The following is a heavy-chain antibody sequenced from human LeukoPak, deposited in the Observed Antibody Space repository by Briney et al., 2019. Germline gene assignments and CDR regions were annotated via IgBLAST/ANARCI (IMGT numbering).Heavy chain of an antibody. Sequence: ASETLSLTCTVSGGSISSYYWSWIRQPPGKGLEWIGYIYYSGSTNYNPSLKSRVTISVDTSKNQFSLKLSSVTAADTAVYYCARSGYSSGWTGTSFDYWGQGTLVTVSS. CDR3: ARSGYSSGWTGTSFDY. CDR1: GGSISSYY. D-gene: IGHD6-19*01. V-gene: IGHV4-59*01. CDR2: IYYSGST. J-gene: IGHJ4*02.